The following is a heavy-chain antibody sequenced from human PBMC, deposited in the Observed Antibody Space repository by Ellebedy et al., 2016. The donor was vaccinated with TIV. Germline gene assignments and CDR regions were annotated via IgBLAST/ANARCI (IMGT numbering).Heavy chain of an antibody. D-gene: IGHD4-17*01. CDR2: ISAYNGNT. V-gene: IGHV1-18*01. CDR3: ARPGRDYGDYFAHSRSAFDI. CDR1: GYTFSGFY. Sequence: ASVKVSCKASGYTFSGFYMYWVRQAPGQGLEWMGWISAYNGNTNYAQKLQGRVTMTTDTSTSTAYMELRSLRSDDTAVYYCARPGRDYGDYFAHSRSAFDIWGQGTMVTVSS. J-gene: IGHJ3*02.